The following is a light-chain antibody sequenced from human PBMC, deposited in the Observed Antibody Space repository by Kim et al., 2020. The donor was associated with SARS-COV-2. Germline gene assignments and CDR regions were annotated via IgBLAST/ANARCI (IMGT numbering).Light chain of an antibody. CDR3: CSYAGSYTWV. CDR1: SSDVGGYTY. J-gene: IGLJ3*02. Sequence: QSALTQPRSVSGSPGQSVTISCTGTSSDVGGYTYVSWYQQHPGKAPKLMVYDVSKRPSGVPYRFSGSKSGNTASLTISGLQADDEADYYCCSYAGSYTWVFGGGTQLTVL. CDR2: DVS. V-gene: IGLV2-11*01.